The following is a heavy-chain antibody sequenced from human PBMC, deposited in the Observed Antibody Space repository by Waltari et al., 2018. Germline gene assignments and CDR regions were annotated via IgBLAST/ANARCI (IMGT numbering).Heavy chain of an antibody. V-gene: IGHV3-30-3*01. Sequence: QVQLVESGGGVVQHGRSLRLSCADSGFTFSSYAMHWVRQALGKGLEWVAVISYDGSNKYYADSVKGRFTISRDNSKNTLYLQMNSLRAEDTAVYYCARDRSGPLLRGGAFDIWGQGTMVTVSS. CDR3: ARDRSGPLLRGGAFDI. D-gene: IGHD2-15*01. J-gene: IGHJ3*02. CDR2: ISYDGSNK. CDR1: GFTFSSYA.